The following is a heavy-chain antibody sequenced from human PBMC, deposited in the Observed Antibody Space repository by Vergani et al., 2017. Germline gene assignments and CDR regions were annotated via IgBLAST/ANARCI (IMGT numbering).Heavy chain of an antibody. V-gene: IGHV1-24*01. CDR3: AKVTDYYDSSGYYLGY. D-gene: IGHD3-22*01. CDR2: FDPEHGEV. CDR1: GYSLTELS. Sequence: QVQLVQSGSEVRKPGASVKVSCQVSGYSLTELSIHWVRQAPGKGLEWMGGFDPEHGEVTFAHHIQGRVTITEDRSTDTAYMELSSLRPEDKALYYCAKVTDYYDSSGYYLGYWGQGTLVTVSS. J-gene: IGHJ4*02.